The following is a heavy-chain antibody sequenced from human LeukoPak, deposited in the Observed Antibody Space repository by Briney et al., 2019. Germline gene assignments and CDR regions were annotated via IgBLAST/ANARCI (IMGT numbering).Heavy chain of an antibody. V-gene: IGHV4-34*01. CDR3: ARGPGIQLWLRWFDP. Sequence: SETLSLTCAVYGGSFSGYYWSWIRQPPGKGLEWIGEINHSGSTNYNPSLKSRVTISVDTSKNQFSLKLSSVTAADTAVYYCARGPGIQLWLRWFDPWGQGTLVTDSS. D-gene: IGHD5-18*01. CDR1: GGSFSGYY. J-gene: IGHJ5*02. CDR2: INHSGST.